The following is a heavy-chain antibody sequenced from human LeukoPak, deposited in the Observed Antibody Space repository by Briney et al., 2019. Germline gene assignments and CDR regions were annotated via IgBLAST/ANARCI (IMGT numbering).Heavy chain of an antibody. CDR1: GFTLRDFE. CDR2: ISVSGGDT. Sequence: GGSLRLSCAASGFTLRDFEVNWVRQAPGKGLEWIAYISVSGGDTHYAESVEGRFTVSRDNAQDSLDLEMSDPTPEDTAVYYYSREGCRGSGGCNWYFGLWGRGTLVTISS. D-gene: IGHD2-15*01. J-gene: IGHJ2*01. V-gene: IGHV3-48*03. CDR3: SREGCRGSGGCNWYFGL.